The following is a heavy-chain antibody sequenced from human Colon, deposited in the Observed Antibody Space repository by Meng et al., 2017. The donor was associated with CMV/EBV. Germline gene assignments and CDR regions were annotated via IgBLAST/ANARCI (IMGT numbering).Heavy chain of an antibody. CDR2: ITNSGITT. V-gene: IGHV3-11*04. CDR1: GFNFSDYY. D-gene: IGHD4/OR15-4a*01. J-gene: IGHJ4*02. Sequence: GESLKISCAASGFNFSDYYMSWIRQAPGKGLDWISYITNSGITTYYADSVKGRFTMSRDNAKNSLYLQMNSLRVEDTAVYYCARGKTMGAYWGQGTLVTVSS. CDR3: ARGKTMGAY.